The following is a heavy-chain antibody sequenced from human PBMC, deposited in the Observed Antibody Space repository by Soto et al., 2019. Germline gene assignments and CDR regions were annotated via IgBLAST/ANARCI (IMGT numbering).Heavy chain of an antibody. Sequence: PGGSLRLSCAASGFTFSSYGMHWVRQAPGKGLEWVAVISYDGSNKYYADSVKGRFTISRDNSKNTLYLQMNSLRAEDTAVYYCASSYSVGDYVSYWGQGTLVTVSS. D-gene: IGHD4-17*01. V-gene: IGHV3-30*03. CDR3: ASSYSVGDYVSY. CDR1: GFTFSSYG. J-gene: IGHJ4*02. CDR2: ISYDGSNK.